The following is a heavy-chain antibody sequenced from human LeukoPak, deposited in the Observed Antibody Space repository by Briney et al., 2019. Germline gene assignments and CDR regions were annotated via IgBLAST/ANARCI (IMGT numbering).Heavy chain of an antibody. CDR2: IKQDGSEK. V-gene: IGHV3-7*01. J-gene: IGHJ4*02. Sequence: PGGSLRLSCAASGFTFSSYWMSWVRQAPGKGLEWVANIKQDGSEKYYVNSVKGRFTISRDNAKNSLYLQMNSLRAEDTAVYYCARVRPIAAAGYFDYWGQGTLVTVSS. CDR1: GFTFSSYW. CDR3: ARVRPIAAAGYFDY. D-gene: IGHD6-13*01.